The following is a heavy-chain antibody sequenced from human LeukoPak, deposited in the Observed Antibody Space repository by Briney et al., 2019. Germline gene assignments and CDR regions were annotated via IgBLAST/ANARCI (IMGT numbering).Heavy chain of an antibody. J-gene: IGHJ6*03. CDR2: MNPNSGNT. CDR3: ARGAHLLKLGYSSSWYPGGQYYYYYMDV. D-gene: IGHD6-13*01. CDR1: GYTFTSYD. Sequence: ASVKVSCKASGYTFTSYDINWVRQATGQGLEWMGWMNPNSGNTGYAQKFQGRVTITRNTSISTAYMELSSLRSEDTAVYYCARGAHLLKLGYSSSWYPGGQYYYYYMDVWGKGTTVTVSS. V-gene: IGHV1-8*03.